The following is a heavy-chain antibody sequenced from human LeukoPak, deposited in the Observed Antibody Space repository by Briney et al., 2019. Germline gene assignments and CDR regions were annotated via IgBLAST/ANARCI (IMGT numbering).Heavy chain of an antibody. CDR2: ISSSSSYI. D-gene: IGHD5-24*01. V-gene: IGHV3-21*01. Sequence: GGSLRLSCAASGFTFSSYSMNWVRQAPGKGLEWVSSISSSSSYIYCADSVKGRFTISRDNAKNSLYLQMNSLRAEDTAVYYCARGGDGYNFPNSGQGTLVTVSS. J-gene: IGHJ4*02. CDR1: GFTFSSYS. CDR3: ARGGDGYNFPN.